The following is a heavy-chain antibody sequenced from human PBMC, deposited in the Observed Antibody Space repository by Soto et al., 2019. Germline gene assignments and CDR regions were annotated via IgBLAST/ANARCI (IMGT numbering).Heavy chain of an antibody. V-gene: IGHV2-5*02. Sequence: SGPTLVNPTQTLTLTCTFSGFSITGNGEGVGWIRQPPGKALEWLALIYWADDKRYSPSLRNRLTITLDNSKDQVILTMTDMGLADTATYYCAHGYVQLLATFHYFDSWGQGTQVTVSS. CDR3: AHGYVQLLATFHYFDS. D-gene: IGHD2-2*01. CDR1: GFSITGNGEG. CDR2: IYWADDK. J-gene: IGHJ4*02.